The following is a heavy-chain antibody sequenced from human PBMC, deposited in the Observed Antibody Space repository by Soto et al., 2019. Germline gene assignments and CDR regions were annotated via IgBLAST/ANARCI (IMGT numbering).Heavy chain of an antibody. CDR2: ISSSSSYI. CDR3: ARDPYSSSWYMWFDP. D-gene: IGHD6-13*01. CDR1: GFTFSSYS. V-gene: IGHV3-21*01. Sequence: EVQLVESGGGLVKPGGSLRLSCAASGFTFSSYSMNWVRQAPGKGLEGVSYISSSSSYIYYADSVKGPVTISRDNPKNSLYLQMNSLRAEDTAVYYCARDPYSSSWYMWFDPWGQGTLVTVSS. J-gene: IGHJ5*02.